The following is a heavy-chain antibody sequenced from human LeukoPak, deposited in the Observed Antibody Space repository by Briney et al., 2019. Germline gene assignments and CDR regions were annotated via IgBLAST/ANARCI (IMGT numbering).Heavy chain of an antibody. D-gene: IGHD3-9*01. CDR3: ARGRYFSWFDP. J-gene: IGHJ5*02. V-gene: IGHV4-34*01. CDR2: INHSGST. CDR1: GGSFSGYY. Sequence: SETLSLTCAVYGGSFSGYYWSWLRQPPGKGLEWIGEINHSGSTNYNPSLKSRVTISVDTSKNQFSLKLSSVTAADTAVYYCARGRYFSWFDPWGQGTLVTVSS.